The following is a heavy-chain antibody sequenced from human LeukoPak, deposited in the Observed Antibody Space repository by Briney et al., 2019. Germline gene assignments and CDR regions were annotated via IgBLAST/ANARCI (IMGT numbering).Heavy chain of an antibody. D-gene: IGHD4-17*01. CDR1: GFTFSIYA. J-gene: IGHJ4*02. Sequence: PGGSLRLSCAASGFTFSIYAMSWVRQAPGKGLEWVSSISGTDDTTYYADSVKGRFVISRDNSKNSLYLQMNSLRAEDTAVYYCARDLVVTWATVTTEDYWGQGTLVTVSS. V-gene: IGHV3-23*01. CDR3: ARDLVVTWATVTTEDY. CDR2: ISGTDDTT.